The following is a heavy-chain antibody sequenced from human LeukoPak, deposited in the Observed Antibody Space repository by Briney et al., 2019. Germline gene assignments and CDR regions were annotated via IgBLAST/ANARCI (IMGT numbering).Heavy chain of an antibody. CDR2: ISYDGSNK. Sequence: GGSLRLSCAASGFTLSSYAMHWVRQAPGKGLEWVAVISYDGSNKYYADSVKGRFTISRDNSKNTLYLQMNSLRAEDTAVYYCARSWGGIQLWLGAFDIWGQGTMVTVSS. V-gene: IGHV3-30*04. CDR3: ARSWGGIQLWLGAFDI. D-gene: IGHD5-18*01. CDR1: GFTLSSYA. J-gene: IGHJ3*02.